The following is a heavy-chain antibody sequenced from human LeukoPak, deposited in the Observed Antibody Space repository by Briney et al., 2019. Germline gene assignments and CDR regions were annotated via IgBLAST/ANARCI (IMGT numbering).Heavy chain of an antibody. CDR3: ARSKTGIAAAGTGSLYYYYYGMDV. D-gene: IGHD6-13*01. J-gene: IGHJ6*02. Sequence: GGSLRLSCAASGFTFSSYGMHWVRQAPGKGLEWVAVISYDGSNKYYADSVKGRFTISRDNSKNTLYLQMNSLRAEDTAVYYCARSKTGIAAAGTGSLYYYYYGMDVWGQGTTVTVSS. CDR1: GFTFSSYG. CDR2: ISYDGSNK. V-gene: IGHV3-30*03.